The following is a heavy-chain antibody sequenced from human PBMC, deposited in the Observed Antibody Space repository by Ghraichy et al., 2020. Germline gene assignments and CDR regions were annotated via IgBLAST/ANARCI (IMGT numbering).Heavy chain of an antibody. CDR1: GFTLSNYW. J-gene: IGHJ4*02. D-gene: IGHD2-15*01. Sequence: GESLNISCAASGFTLSNYWMHWVRQAPGKGLVWVSRINSYGSSTLYADSVKGRFTISRDNAKSTLYLQMNSLRAEDTAVYYCAREYCSGGRCFFGTGGSHFDYWGQGTLVTVSS. CDR2: INSYGSST. V-gene: IGHV3-74*01. CDR3: AREYCSGGRCFFGTGGSHFDY.